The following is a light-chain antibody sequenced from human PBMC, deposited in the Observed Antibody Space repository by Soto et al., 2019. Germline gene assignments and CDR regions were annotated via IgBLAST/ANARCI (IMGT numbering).Light chain of an antibody. CDR3: SSFTMSNSYV. V-gene: IGLV2-14*03. Sequence: QSALTQPASVSGSPGQSITISCTGTSSDVGAYNYVSWYQQHPGKVPKLMIYDVSDRHSGVSNRFSGSKSGNTASLTISGLQAEDEADCSSFTMSNSYVFGTGTKLTVL. CDR1: SSDVGAYNY. CDR2: DVS. J-gene: IGLJ1*01.